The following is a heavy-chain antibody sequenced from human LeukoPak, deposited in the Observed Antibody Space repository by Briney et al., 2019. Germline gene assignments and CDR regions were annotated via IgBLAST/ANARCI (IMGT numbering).Heavy chain of an antibody. J-gene: IGHJ4*02. V-gene: IGHV4-61*02. CDR3: AREVVSAAKYDY. D-gene: IGHD2-2*01. CDR2: IYTSGST. Sequence: SQTLSLTCTVSGGSISSGSYYWSWIRQPAGKGLEWIGRIYTSGSTNYNPSLKSRVTISVDTSKNQFSLKLSSVTAADTAVYYCAREVVSAAKYDYWGQRTLVTVSS. CDR1: GGSISSGSYY.